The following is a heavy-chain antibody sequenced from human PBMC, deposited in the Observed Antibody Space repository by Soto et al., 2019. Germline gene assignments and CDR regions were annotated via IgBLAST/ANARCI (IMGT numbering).Heavy chain of an antibody. D-gene: IGHD2-15*01. V-gene: IGHV4-39*01. CDR3: ARQSYRLKYCRGRSSYAVYFES. J-gene: IGHJ4*02. CDR2: IYYSGST. CDR1: GGSISISSYY. Sequence: SETLSLTCTVSGGSISISSYYWGWIRQPPGKGLEWIGSIYYSGSTDYNQSLKSRVTISVDTSKNQFSLKLSSATATDTAVYYCARQSYRLKYCRGRSSYAVYFESWGQGTLVTVSS.